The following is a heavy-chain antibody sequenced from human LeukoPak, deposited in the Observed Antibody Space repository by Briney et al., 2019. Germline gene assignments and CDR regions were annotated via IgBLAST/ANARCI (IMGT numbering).Heavy chain of an antibody. CDR1: GGSISSGSYY. V-gene: IGHV4-61*02. D-gene: IGHD2-21*01. CDR2: IYTSGST. Sequence: SETLSLTCTVSGGSISSGSYYWSWIRQPAGKGLEWIGRIYTSGSTNYNPSLKSRVTISVDTSKNQFSLKLSSVTAADTAVYYCAREDGFLYYYYVDVWGKGTTVTVSS. J-gene: IGHJ6*03. CDR3: AREDGFLYYYYVDV.